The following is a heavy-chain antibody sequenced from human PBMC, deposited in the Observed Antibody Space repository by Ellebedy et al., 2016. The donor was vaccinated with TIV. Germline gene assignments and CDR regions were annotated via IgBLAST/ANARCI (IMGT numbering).Heavy chain of an antibody. Sequence: MPSETLSLTCTVSGASFSSRSYYWGWIRQPPGKGLEWIGNIYYSGSTYYSPSLKSRVTISVDTSKNQFSLKLSSVTAADTAVYYCARILRGWNFDLWGRGTLVTVSS. CDR3: ARILRGWNFDL. CDR1: GASFSSRSYY. J-gene: IGHJ2*01. CDR2: IYYSGST. V-gene: IGHV4-39*01.